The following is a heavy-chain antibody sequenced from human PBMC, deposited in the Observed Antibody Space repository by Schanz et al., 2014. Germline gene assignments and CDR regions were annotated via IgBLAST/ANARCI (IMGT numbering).Heavy chain of an antibody. D-gene: IGHD7-27*01. CDR2: INTNTGNP. CDR3: ARGEANWGQY. Sequence: QVQLVQSGSELTRPGASVKVSCKASGYNFTTYTMNWVRQAPGQGLEWMGWINTNTGNPTYAQGFTGRFVFSLDTSVSTAYLQISFLKADDTAVFVCARGEANWGQYWGQGTLVTVSS. CDR1: GYNFTTYT. J-gene: IGHJ4*02. V-gene: IGHV7-4-1*02.